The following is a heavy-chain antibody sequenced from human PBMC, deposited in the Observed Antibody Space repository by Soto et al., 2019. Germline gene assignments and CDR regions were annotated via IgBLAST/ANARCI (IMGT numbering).Heavy chain of an antibody. CDR3: ERDRYDSSGYYPYYYYGMDV. D-gene: IGHD3-22*01. V-gene: IGHV1-69*19. CDR2: IMPICGTA. Sequence: QVQLVQSGAEVKKPGSSVKVSCKASGGTFSSYAISWVRQAPGQGLEWMGGIMPICGTANYAQKIQGRVTITAGECTSTAYKEPSRLRSEHTAVYYCERDRYDSSGYYPYYYYGMDVWGQGTTFTVS. J-gene: IGHJ6*02. CDR1: GGTFSSYA.